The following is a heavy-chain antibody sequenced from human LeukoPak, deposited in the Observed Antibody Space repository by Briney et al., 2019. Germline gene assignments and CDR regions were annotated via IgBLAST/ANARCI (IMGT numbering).Heavy chain of an antibody. V-gene: IGHV3-30-3*01. Sequence: GRSLRLSCAASGFTFSSYAMHWVRQAPGKGLEWVAVISYDGSNKYYADSVKGRFTISRDNSKNTLYLQMNSLRAEDTAVYYCAKDKMKAAAYIRYFDYWGQGTLVTVSS. CDR3: AKDKMKAAAYIRYFDY. J-gene: IGHJ4*02. CDR1: GFTFSSYA. D-gene: IGHD6-13*01. CDR2: ISYDGSNK.